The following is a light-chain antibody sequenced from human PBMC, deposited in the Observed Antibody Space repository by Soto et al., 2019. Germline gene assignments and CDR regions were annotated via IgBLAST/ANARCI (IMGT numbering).Light chain of an antibody. Sequence: TQSPATLSVSPGERATLSCRASQSVSSSYLAWYQQKPGQAPRLLIYGASSRATGIPDRFSGGGSGTDFTLTISRLEPEDFAVYYCQHYGSSLWTFGQGTKVDIK. V-gene: IGKV3-20*01. J-gene: IGKJ1*01. CDR3: QHYGSSLWT. CDR2: GAS. CDR1: QSVSSSY.